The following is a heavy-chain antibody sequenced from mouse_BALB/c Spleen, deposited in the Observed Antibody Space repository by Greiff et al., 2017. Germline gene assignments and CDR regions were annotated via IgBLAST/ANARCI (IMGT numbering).Heavy chain of an antibody. CDR2: ISYSGST. V-gene: IGHV3-2*02. J-gene: IGHJ1*01. Sequence: EVKVEESGPGLVKPSQSLSLTCTVTGYSITSDYAWNWIRQFPGNKLEWMGYISYSGSTSYNPSLKSRISITRDTSKNQFFLQLNSVTTEDTATYYCASYGRGYYWYFDVWGAGTTVTVSS. CDR1: GYSITSDYA. CDR3: ASYGRGYYWYFDV. D-gene: IGHD2-1*01.